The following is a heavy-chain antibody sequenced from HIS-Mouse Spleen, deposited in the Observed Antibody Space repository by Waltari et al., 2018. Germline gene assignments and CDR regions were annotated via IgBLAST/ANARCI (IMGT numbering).Heavy chain of an antibody. V-gene: IGHV1-2*02. D-gene: IGHD3-10*01. Sequence: QVQLVQSGAEVKKPGASVKVSCKASGYTFTGYYMHWVRQAPGQGLEWMGWIKPNSGGTNYAKKFQGRVTMTRDTSISTAYMELSRLRSDDTAVYYCARDYYGSGSYYYYYGMDVWGQGTTVTVSS. CDR1: GYTFTGYY. J-gene: IGHJ6*02. CDR2: IKPNSGGT. CDR3: ARDYYGSGSYYYYYGMDV.